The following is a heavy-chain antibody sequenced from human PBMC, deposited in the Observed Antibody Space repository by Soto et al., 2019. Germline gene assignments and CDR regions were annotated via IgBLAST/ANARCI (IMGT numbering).Heavy chain of an antibody. Sequence: EVQLVESGGGLVQSGGSLRLSCAASGFTFSSYWMSCVRQRPGNGPEWVANIKQDGSEKYYVDSVKGRFTISRDNAKNSLYLQMTGLRAEDTAVYHCAKSLSAIPGDSWGQGTLCTVSS. D-gene: IGHD2-2*01. V-gene: IGHV3-7*03. CDR2: IKQDGSEK. CDR3: AKSLSAIPGDS. J-gene: IGHJ4*02. CDR1: GFTFSSYW.